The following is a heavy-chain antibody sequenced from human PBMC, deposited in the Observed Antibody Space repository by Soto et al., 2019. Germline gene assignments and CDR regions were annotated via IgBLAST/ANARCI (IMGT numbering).Heavy chain of an antibody. CDR3: ARPYCSGGSCYSEEERLSPYYYGMDV. V-gene: IGHV5-51*01. CDR2: IYPGDSKT. J-gene: IGHJ6*02. CDR1: GFRFITYW. D-gene: IGHD2-15*01. Sequence: GESKKISCKGSGFRFITYWIAWVRTLTGKGLEWMGIIYPGDSKTTYSPSFQGQVTISADKSISTAYLQWSSLKASDTAMYYCARPYCSGGSCYSEEERLSPYYYGMDVWGQGTTVTVSS.